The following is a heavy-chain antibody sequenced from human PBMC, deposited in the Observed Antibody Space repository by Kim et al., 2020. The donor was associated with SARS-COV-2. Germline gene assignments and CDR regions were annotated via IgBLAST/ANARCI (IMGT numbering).Heavy chain of an antibody. D-gene: IGHD3-10*01. CDR3: ARWSGYYGTTNAFDI. Sequence: QKFQGRVTITADKSTSTAYMELSSLRSEDTAVYYCARWSGYYGTTNAFDIWGQGTMVTVSS. J-gene: IGHJ3*02. V-gene: IGHV1-69*02.